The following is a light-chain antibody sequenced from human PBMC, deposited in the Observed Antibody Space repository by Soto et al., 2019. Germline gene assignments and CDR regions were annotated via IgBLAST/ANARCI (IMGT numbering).Light chain of an antibody. J-gene: IGLJ1*01. Sequence: SVLTQRPSLSAAPGQKVTISCSGSSSNIGGNSVSWYQQLPGTAPKLLIYDDNKRPSGIPDRFSGSKSGTSATLGITGFQTGDEADYYCGSWDSSLSAYVFGTGTKVTVL. V-gene: IGLV1-51*01. CDR1: SSNIGGNS. CDR3: GSWDSSLSAYV. CDR2: DDN.